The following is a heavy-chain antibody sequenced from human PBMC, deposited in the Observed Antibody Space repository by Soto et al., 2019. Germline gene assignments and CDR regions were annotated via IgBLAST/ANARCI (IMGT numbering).Heavy chain of an antibody. CDR1: GFIFNDYY. CDR2: ISSGASTI. V-gene: IGHV3-11*01. J-gene: IGHJ6*02. CDR3: ARDLKAVVNHIHYNHYGLDV. D-gene: IGHD3-22*01. Sequence: QEQLVESGGGLVKPGGSLRLSCAASGFIFNDYYMSWIRQAPGKGLEWVAYISSGASTISYADSVKGRFTISRDNTKNLLYLQMNSLRAEDTAVYCCARDLKAVVNHIHYNHYGLDVWGQGTTVTVSS.